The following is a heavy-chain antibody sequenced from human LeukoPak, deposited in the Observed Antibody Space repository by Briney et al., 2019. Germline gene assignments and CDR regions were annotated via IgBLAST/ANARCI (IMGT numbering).Heavy chain of an antibody. CDR3: ASSSYGVFDY. D-gene: IGHD5-18*01. CDR1: GGSFSGYY. CDR2: INHSGST. V-gene: IGHV4-34*01. Sequence: PSETLSLTCAVYGGSFSGYYWSWIRQPPGKGLEWIGEINHSGSTNYNPSLKSRVTISVDTSKNQFSLKLSSVTAADTAVYYCASSSYGVFDYWGQGTLVTVSS. J-gene: IGHJ4*02.